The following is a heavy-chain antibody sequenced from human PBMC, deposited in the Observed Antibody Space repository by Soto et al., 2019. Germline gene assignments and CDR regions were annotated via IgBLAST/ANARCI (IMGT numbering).Heavy chain of an antibody. CDR3: ARGRFGILTGSYRPPMDV. CDR2: INHSGST. Sequence: QVQLQQWGAGLLKPSEPLSLTCAVYGGSFSGYYWSWIRQPPGKGLEWIVEINHSGSTNYNPSLRCRVTLSAETSNNQFALKLSSVPGADRAVYYCARGRFGILTGSYRPPMDVWGQGTTVTVSS. CDR1: GGSFSGYY. D-gene: IGHD3-9*01. V-gene: IGHV4-34*01. J-gene: IGHJ6*02.